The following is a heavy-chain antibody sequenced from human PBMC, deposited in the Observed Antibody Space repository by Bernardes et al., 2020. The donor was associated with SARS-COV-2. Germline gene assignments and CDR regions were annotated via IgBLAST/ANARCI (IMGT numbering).Heavy chain of an antibody. J-gene: IGHJ5*01. V-gene: IGHV4-34*01. CDR3: ARTPDYDVLTGSYAEGYDS. D-gene: IGHD3-9*01. Sequence: SETLSLTCAVYGGSFSGYCWTWIRQSPGKGLEWIGEITHRGSSNYNPSLKSRVTVSADRTKNQFSLRLTSVTAADTAVYYCARTPDYDVLTGSYAEGYDSWGQGTQVTVSS. CDR1: GGSFSGYC. CDR2: ITHRGSS.